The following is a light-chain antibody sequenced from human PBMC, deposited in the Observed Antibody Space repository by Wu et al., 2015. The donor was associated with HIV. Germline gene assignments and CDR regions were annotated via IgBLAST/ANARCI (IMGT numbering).Light chain of an antibody. CDR1: RVLPDF. Sequence: TLSSQGRVRVLPDFLSLGTNQKPRPRLPRLLIYDASNRATGIPARFSGSGSGTDFTLTISSLEPEDFAVYYCQQRRYWPLYTFGQGTKLEIK. CDR2: DAS. J-gene: IGKJ2*01. V-gene: IGKV3-11*01. CDR3: QQRRYWPLYT.